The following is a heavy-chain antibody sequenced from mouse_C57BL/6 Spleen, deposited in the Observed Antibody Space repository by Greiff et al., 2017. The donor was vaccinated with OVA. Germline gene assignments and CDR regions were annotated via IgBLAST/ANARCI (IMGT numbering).Heavy chain of an antibody. V-gene: IGHV1-75*01. CDR2: IFPGSGST. J-gene: IGHJ3*01. CDR1: GYTFTDYY. CDR3: ARSRDRFAY. Sequence: QVQLKESGPELVKPGASVKISCKASGYTFTDYYINWVKQRPGQGLEWIGWIFPGSGSTYYNEKFKGKATLTVDKSSSTPYMLLSDLTSEDSAVYFCARSRDRFAYWGQGTLVTVSA. D-gene: IGHD3-3*01.